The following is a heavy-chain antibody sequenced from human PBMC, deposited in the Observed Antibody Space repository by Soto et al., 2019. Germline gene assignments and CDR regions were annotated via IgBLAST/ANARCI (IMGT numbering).Heavy chain of an antibody. CDR2: INPSGGST. CDR3: ARDRSSDSSGYHFDY. D-gene: IGHD3-22*01. V-gene: IGHV1-46*01. J-gene: IGHJ4*02. Sequence: VXSVKVSCKASGYTFTSYYMHWVRQAPGQGLEWMGIINPSGGSTSYAQKFQGRVTMTRDTSTSTVYMELSSLRSEDTAVYYCARDRSSDSSGYHFDYWGQGTLVTVS. CDR1: GYTFTSYY.